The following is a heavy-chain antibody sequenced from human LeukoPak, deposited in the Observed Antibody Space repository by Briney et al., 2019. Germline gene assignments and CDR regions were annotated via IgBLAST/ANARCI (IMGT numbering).Heavy chain of an antibody. CDR2: IYFSGST. CDR3: TRRLSRGYDIFDY. D-gene: IGHD5-12*01. J-gene: IGHJ4*02. Sequence: PSETLSLTCTVSGGSISTYYWSWIRQPPGKGLEWIGHIYFSGSTPYNPSLKSRVTISVDTSKNQFSLNLSSVTAADTAVCYCTRRLSRGYDIFDYWGQGTLVTVSS. CDR1: GGSISTYY. V-gene: IGHV4-59*12.